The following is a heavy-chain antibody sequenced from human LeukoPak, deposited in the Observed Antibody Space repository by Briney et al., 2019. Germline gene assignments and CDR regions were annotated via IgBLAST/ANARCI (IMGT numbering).Heavy chain of an antibody. CDR1: GGSISSSNW. V-gene: IGHV4-4*02. J-gene: IGHJ4*02. D-gene: IGHD6-13*01. CDR3: ARAERSSWYRYIDY. CDR2: IYHSGST. Sequence: SETLSLTCAVSGGSISSSNWWSWVRQPPGKGLEWIGEIYHSGSTNYNPSLKSRVTISVDKSKNQFSLKLSSVTAADTAVYYCARAERSSWYRYIDYWGQGTLVTVSS.